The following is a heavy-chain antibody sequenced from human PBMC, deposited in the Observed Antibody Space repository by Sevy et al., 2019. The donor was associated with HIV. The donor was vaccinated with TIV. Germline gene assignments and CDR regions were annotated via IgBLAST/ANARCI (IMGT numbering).Heavy chain of an antibody. J-gene: IGHJ4*02. D-gene: IGHD5-12*01. CDR1: GFTFSIFD. V-gene: IGHV3-48*02. CDR2: IRCGSGSY. Sequence: GGSLRLSCAASGFTFSIFDLDWVRQAPGKGLEWVSYIRCGSGSYMPYYEDSVKGRFTISGDNAKNSLYLQMNSLRDEDTAVYYCTRNRGYHTFDHWGQGTLVTVSS. CDR3: TRNRGYHTFDH.